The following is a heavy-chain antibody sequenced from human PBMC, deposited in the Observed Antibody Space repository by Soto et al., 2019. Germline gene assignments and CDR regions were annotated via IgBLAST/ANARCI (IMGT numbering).Heavy chain of an antibody. CDR2: ITHSGST. CDR1: GGSFSGYY. D-gene: IGHD3-3*01. Sequence: QVQLQQWGAGLLKPSETLSLTCAVYGGSFSGYYWSWIRQPPGKGREWIGEITHSGSTNYNPSLNSRVTKSVDTSKNQFSLNLSSVTAADTAVYYCARVTVRITIFGVPWFDPWGQGTLVTVSS. V-gene: IGHV4-34*01. CDR3: ARVTVRITIFGVPWFDP. J-gene: IGHJ5*02.